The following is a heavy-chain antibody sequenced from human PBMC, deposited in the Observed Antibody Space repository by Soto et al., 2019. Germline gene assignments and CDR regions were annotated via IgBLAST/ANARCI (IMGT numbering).Heavy chain of an antibody. CDR3: ATWHLREHAYDI. CDR1: GPTFRAKN. J-gene: IGHJ3*02. CDR2: VYDLDGT. Sequence: DVQLVESGEGRIQLGGPRNLSGLALGPTFRAKNKMPWVGQPQGRGPEWVSGVYDLDGTYYADSVRGRFTTSIDSSRTTVYLQMRDLRPEDTALYFCATWHLREHAYDIWGQGTMVTVSS. D-gene: IGHD5-12*01. V-gene: IGHV3-53*01.